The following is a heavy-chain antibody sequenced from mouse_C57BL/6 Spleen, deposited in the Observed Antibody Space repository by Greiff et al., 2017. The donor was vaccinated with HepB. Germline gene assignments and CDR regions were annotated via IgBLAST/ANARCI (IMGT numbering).Heavy chain of an antibody. Sequence: EVQLQQSGPELVKPGASVKIPCKASGYTFTDYNMDWVKQSHGKSLEWIGDINPNNGGTIYNQKFKGKATLTVDKSSSTAYMELRSLTSEDTAVYYCARAYDSNPYFDYWGQGTTLTVAS. CDR1: GYTFTDYN. V-gene: IGHV1-18*01. CDR2: INPNNGGT. J-gene: IGHJ2*01. CDR3: ARAYDSNPYFDY. D-gene: IGHD2-5*01.